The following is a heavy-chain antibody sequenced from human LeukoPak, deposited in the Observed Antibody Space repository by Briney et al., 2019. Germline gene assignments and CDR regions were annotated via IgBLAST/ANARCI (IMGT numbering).Heavy chain of an antibody. CDR2: INPNSGGT. D-gene: IGHD3-22*01. J-gene: IGHJ4*02. CDR1: GYAFPGYY. Sequence: ASVKVSCKASGYAFPGYYMHWVRQAPGQGLEWMGWINPNSGGTNYAQKFQGRVTMTRDTSISTAYMELSRLRSDDTAVYYCARDRGTYYYDSSGYYYAYWGQGTLVTVSS. V-gene: IGHV1-2*02. CDR3: ARDRGTYYYDSSGYYYAY.